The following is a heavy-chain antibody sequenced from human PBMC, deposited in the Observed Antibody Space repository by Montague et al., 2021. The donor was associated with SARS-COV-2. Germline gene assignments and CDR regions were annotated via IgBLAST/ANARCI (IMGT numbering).Heavy chain of an antibody. CDR2: IYYSGST. CDR1: GGSISSSSYY. Sequence: SETLSLTCTVSGGSISSSSYYWGWIRQPPGKGLEWIGSIYYSGSTYYNPSLKSRVTISVDTSKNRFSLKLSSVTAADTAVYYCARAFTDWLRYYGMDVWGQGTTVTVSS. V-gene: IGHV4-39*01. D-gene: IGHD3-9*01. CDR3: ARAFTDWLRYYGMDV. J-gene: IGHJ6*02.